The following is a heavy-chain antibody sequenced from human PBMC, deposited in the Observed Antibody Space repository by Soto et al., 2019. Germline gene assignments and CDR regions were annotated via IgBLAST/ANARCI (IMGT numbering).Heavy chain of an antibody. CDR1: GGTFSSYA. V-gene: IGHV1-69*13. D-gene: IGHD1-26*01. Sequence: ASVKVSCKASGGTFSSYAISWVRQAPGQGLEWMGGIIPIFGTANYAQKFQGRVTITADESTSTAYMELSSLRSEDTAVYYCASCWDHLYYFDYWGQGTLVTVSS. CDR2: IIPIFGTA. J-gene: IGHJ4*02. CDR3: ASCWDHLYYFDY.